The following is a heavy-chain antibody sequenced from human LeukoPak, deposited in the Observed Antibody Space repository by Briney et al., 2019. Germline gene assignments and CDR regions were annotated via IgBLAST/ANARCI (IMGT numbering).Heavy chain of an antibody. CDR1: GFTFSNYW. CDR3: ARGGHASVDY. CDR2: IDSDGIT. Sequence: GGSLRLSCADSGFTFSNYWMHWVRQAPGKGLVWVSYIDSDGITRYADSVKGRFTISRDDAENTLSLQMNSLRAEDTAVYYCARGGHASVDYWGQGTLVTVSS. J-gene: IGHJ4*02. V-gene: IGHV3-74*01. D-gene: IGHD3-10*01.